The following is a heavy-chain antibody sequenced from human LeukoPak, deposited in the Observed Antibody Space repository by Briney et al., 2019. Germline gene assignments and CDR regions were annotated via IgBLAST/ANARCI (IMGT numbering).Heavy chain of an antibody. CDR1: GYTFTGYY. J-gene: IGHJ5*02. CDR2: INTISGGT. CDR3: ARDGSVRGVIQNWFDP. D-gene: IGHD3-10*01. V-gene: IGHV1-2*02. Sequence: GSVKVSCKASGYTFTGYYMHWVRQAPGQGLEWMGWINTISGGTNYAQKFQGRVTMTRDTSISTAYMELSRLRSDDTAVYYCARDGSVRGVIQNWFDPWGQGTLVTVSS.